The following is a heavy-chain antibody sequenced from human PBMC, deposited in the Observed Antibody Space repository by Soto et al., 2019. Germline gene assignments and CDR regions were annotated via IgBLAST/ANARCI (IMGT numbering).Heavy chain of an antibody. V-gene: IGHV3-30-3*01. CDR3: ANVAADDAFDI. CDR1: GFTFSSYA. D-gene: IGHD2-15*01. J-gene: IGHJ3*02. CDR2: ISYDGSNK. Sequence: GGSLRLSCAASGFTFSSYAMHWVRQAPGKGLEWVAVISYDGSNKYYADSVKGRFTISRDNSKNTLYLQMNSLRAEDTAVYYCANVAADDAFDIWGQGTMVTVSS.